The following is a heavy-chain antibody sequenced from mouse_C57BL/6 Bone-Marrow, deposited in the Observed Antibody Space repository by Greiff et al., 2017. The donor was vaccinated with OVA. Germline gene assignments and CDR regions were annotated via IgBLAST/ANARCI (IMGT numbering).Heavy chain of an antibody. D-gene: IGHD2-3*01. CDR2: IYPGDGDT. V-gene: IGHV1-80*01. Sequence: VKLMESGAELVKPGASVKISCKASGYAFSGYWMNWVKQRPGKGLEWIGQIYPGDGDTNYNGKFKGKATLTADKSSSTAYMQLSSLTSEDSAVYVCADGYWMDYWGQGTSVTVSA. J-gene: IGHJ4*01. CDR3: ADGYWMDY. CDR1: GYAFSGYW.